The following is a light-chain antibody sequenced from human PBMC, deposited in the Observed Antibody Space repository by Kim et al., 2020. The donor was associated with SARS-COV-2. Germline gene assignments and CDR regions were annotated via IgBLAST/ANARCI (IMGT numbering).Light chain of an antibody. CDR1: SSNVGNQG. CDR3: SAWDSSLSAWV. CDR2: RNN. V-gene: IGLV10-54*01. Sequence: QTAPLTCTGTSSNVGNQGAAWLQQHQGHPPKLLSYRNNNRPSGISERLSASRSGNTASLTITGLQPEDEADYDCSAWDSSLSAWVFGGGTQLTVL. J-gene: IGLJ3*02.